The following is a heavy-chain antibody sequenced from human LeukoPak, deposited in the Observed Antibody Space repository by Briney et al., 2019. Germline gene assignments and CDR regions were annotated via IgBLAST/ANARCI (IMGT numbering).Heavy chain of an antibody. Sequence: SETLSLTCAVYGGSFSGYYWSWIRRPPGKGLEWIGEINHSGSTNYNPSLKSRVTISVDTSKNQFSLKLSSVTAADTAVYYCARGRRQWLVLAGFDYWGQGTLVTVSS. J-gene: IGHJ4*02. CDR2: INHSGST. V-gene: IGHV4-34*01. D-gene: IGHD6-19*01. CDR1: GGSFSGYY. CDR3: ARGRRQWLVLAGFDY.